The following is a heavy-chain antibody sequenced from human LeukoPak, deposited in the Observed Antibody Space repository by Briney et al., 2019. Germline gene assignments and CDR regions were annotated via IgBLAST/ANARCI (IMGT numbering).Heavy chain of an antibody. J-gene: IGHJ4*02. Sequence: ASVNVSCKVSGYTLTELSMHWVRQAPGKGLEWMGGFDPEDGETIYAQKFQGRVTVTEDTSTDTAYMELSSLRSEDTAVYYCATDYGRIVGATFDYWGQGTLVTVSS. CDR3: ATDYGRIVGATFDY. CDR2: FDPEDGET. V-gene: IGHV1-24*01. CDR1: GYTLTELS. D-gene: IGHD1-26*01.